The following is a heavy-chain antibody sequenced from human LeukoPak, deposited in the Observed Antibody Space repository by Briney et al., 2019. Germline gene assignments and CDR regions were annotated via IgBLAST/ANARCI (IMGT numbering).Heavy chain of an antibody. CDR1: GFTFSSYA. Sequence: GGSLRLSCAASGFTFSSYAMHWVRQAPGKGLEWGAVISYDGSNKYYADSVKGRFTISRDNSKNTLYLQMNSLRAEDTAVYYCAKDYYDSSGLGPWGQGTLVTVSS. J-gene: IGHJ5*02. CDR2: ISYDGSNK. D-gene: IGHD3-22*01. CDR3: AKDYYDSSGLGP. V-gene: IGHV3-30-3*01.